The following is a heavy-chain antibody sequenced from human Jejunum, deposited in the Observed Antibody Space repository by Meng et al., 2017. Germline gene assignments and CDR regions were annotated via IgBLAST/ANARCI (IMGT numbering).Heavy chain of an antibody. Sequence: QVPVDQEGAALLRPSETLSLTCGVDGGSVSSYCWSWIRQPPGKGLEWIGEIYHSGGTNYTPSLKSRVSISVDKSKDQFSLKLSSVTAADTAVYYCARGQVRGYYNDYVTLLDYWGQGTLVTVSS. CDR3: ARGQVRGYYNDYVTLLDY. D-gene: IGHD3-16*01. CDR2: IYHSGGT. J-gene: IGHJ4*02. CDR1: GGSVSSYC. V-gene: IGHV4-34*01.